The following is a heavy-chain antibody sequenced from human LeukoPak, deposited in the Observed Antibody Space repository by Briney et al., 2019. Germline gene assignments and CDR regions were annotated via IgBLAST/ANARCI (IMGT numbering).Heavy chain of an antibody. Sequence: SETLSLTCTVSGGSISSYYWSWIRQPPGKGLEWIGYIYYSGSTNYNPSLKSRATTSVDTSKNQFSLKLSSVTAADTAVYYCARDVSAEYFQHWGQGTLVTVSS. CDR2: IYYSGST. CDR3: ARDVSAEYFQH. J-gene: IGHJ1*01. V-gene: IGHV4-59*01. CDR1: GGSISSYY.